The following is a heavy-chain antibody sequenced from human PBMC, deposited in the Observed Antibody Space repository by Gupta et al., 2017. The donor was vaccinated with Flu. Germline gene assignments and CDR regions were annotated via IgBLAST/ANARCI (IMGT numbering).Heavy chain of an antibody. CDR2: IIPIFGTA. CDR3: ARDFIPELRSHYYYYGMDV. D-gene: IGHD1-7*01. V-gene: IGHV1-69*06. J-gene: IGHJ6*02. Sequence: QVQLVQSGAEVKKPGSSVKVSCKASGGTFSSYAISWVRQAPGQGLEWMGGIIPIFGTANYAQKFQGRVTITADKSTSTAYMELSSLRSEDTAVYYCARDFIPELRSHYYYYGMDVWGQGTTVTVSS. CDR1: GGTFSSYA.